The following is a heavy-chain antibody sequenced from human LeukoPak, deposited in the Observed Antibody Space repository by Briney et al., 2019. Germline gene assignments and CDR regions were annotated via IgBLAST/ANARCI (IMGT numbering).Heavy chain of an antibody. V-gene: IGHV1-2*02. CDR1: GYTFTGYY. J-gene: IGHJ3*02. CDR3: ARGATGAPPYAFDI. CDR2: INPNSGGT. D-gene: IGHD2-8*02. Sequence: ASVKVSCTASGYTFTGYYMHWVRQAPGQGLEWMGWINPNSGGTNYAQKFQGRVTMTRDTSISTAYMELSRLRSDDTAVYYCARGATGAPPYAFDIWGQGTMVTVSS.